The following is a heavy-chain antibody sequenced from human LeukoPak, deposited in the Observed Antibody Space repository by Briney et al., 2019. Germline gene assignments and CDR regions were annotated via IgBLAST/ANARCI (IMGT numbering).Heavy chain of an antibody. CDR2: INDNGSTR. CDR1: GFTFSNYA. D-gene: IGHD5-12*01. J-gene: IGHJ4*02. V-gene: IGHV3-23*01. Sequence: PGGSLRLSFGASGFTFSNYAMSWVRQAPGKGLEWVSGINDNGSTRFYAASVKGRFTSSRDNPKNTLYLQMNGLRVEDTAVYYCPKDMQTWPRFPDYWGQGTLVTVSS. CDR3: PKDMQTWPRFPDY.